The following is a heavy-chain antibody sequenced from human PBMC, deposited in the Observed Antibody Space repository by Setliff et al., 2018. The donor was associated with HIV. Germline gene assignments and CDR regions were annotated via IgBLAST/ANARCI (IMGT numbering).Heavy chain of an antibody. J-gene: IGHJ5*02. Sequence: SETLSLTCSISGGSISSGGYYWTWIRQHPRKGLECLGYMSYSERTYYKPSLRSRLMFSVDASKTQFSLKLTSVTAADTAVYYCTKYASGNWHYGSWGQGTLVTVSS. V-gene: IGHV4-31*03. CDR2: MSYSERT. CDR3: TKYASGNWHYGS. D-gene: IGHD3-10*01. CDR1: GGSISSGGYY.